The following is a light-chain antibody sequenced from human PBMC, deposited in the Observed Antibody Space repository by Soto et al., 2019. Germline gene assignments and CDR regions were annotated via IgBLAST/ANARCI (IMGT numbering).Light chain of an antibody. CDR1: SSDIGLFDY. V-gene: IGLV2-14*03. Sequence: QSVLTQPASVSGSPGQSITISCTGTSSDIGLFDYVSWFQQHPGKAPKLIIYDVKNRPSGVSDRFSGSKSGNTASLTISGLQAADEADYYCNSYSSTSTCVVGTGTKVTVL. CDR3: NSYSSTSTCV. J-gene: IGLJ1*01. CDR2: DVK.